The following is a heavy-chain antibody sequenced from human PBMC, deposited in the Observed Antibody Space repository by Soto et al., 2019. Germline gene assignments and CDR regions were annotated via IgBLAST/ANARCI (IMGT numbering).Heavy chain of an antibody. J-gene: IGHJ4*02. CDR2: VNPDQSRA. CDR1: GYRCSTFW. V-gene: IGHV5-51*01. CDR3: ARRQYDLLTGQRYHLDF. Sequence: GESLKISCKGSGYRCSTFWIGWVRQLTGKGLEWVAIVNPDQSRAMYSPSFQGQVTISVDKSISTAYLQWNSLKASDTAIYYCARRQYDLLTGQRYHLDFWGPGTLVTVSS. D-gene: IGHD3-9*01.